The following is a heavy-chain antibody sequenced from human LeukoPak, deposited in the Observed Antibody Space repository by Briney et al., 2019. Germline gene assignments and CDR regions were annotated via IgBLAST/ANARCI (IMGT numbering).Heavy chain of an antibody. Sequence: GGSLRLSCAASGFTFSSYSMNWVRQAPGKGLEWVSSISSSSSYIYYADSVKGRFTISRDNAKNSLYLQMNSLRAEDTAVYYCARDAGYSSGWCDYWGQGTLVTVSS. CDR1: GFTFSSYS. V-gene: IGHV3-21*01. J-gene: IGHJ4*02. D-gene: IGHD6-19*01. CDR2: ISSSSSYI. CDR3: ARDAGYSSGWCDY.